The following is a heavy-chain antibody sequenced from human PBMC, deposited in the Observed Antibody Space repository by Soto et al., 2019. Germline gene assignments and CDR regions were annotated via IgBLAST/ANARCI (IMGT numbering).Heavy chain of an antibody. CDR1: GGSCSVYY. J-gene: IGHJ4*02. CDR3: ARGRYYDILTGYSVVYFDY. Sequence: SATMSLTCTVDGGSCSVYYWSWLRQHPGKGLEWIGEINHSGSTNYNPSLKSRVTISVDTSKNQFSLKLSSVTAADTAVYYCARGRYYDILTGYSVVYFDYWGQGTLVTVSS. V-gene: IGHV4-34*01. D-gene: IGHD3-9*01. CDR2: INHSGST.